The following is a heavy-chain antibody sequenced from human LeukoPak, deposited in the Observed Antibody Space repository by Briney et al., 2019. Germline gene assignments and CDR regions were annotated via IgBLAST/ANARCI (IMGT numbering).Heavy chain of an antibody. Sequence: GGSLRLSCAASGFTFSSYWMHWVRQAPGKGLVWVSRIKSDGSSTTYADSVKGRFTISRDNAKNTLYLQMNSLRAEDTAVYYCARATLGYSSGWYDNWGQGTLVTVSS. J-gene: IGHJ5*02. CDR3: ARATLGYSSGWYDN. V-gene: IGHV3-74*01. CDR2: IKSDGSST. CDR1: GFTFSSYW. D-gene: IGHD6-19*01.